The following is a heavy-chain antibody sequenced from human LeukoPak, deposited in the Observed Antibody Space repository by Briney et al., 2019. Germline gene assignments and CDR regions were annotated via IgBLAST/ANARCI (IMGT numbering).Heavy chain of an antibody. CDR2: IYPGDSDT. D-gene: IGHD6-13*01. Sequence: GESLKISCKGSGYSFTSYWIGWVRQMPGKGLEWMGIIYPGDSDTRYSPSFQGQVTISADKSISTAYLQWSSLEASDTAMYYCARYIAAAGSLDAFDIWGQGTMVTVSS. CDR3: ARYIAAAGSLDAFDI. V-gene: IGHV5-51*01. J-gene: IGHJ3*02. CDR1: GYSFTSYW.